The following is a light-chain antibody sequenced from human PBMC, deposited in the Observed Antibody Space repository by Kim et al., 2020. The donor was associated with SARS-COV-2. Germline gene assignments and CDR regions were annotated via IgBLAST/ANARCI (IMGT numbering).Light chain of an antibody. J-gene: IGLJ1*01. V-gene: IGLV3-9*01. CDR3: QVWDRSTASYV. CDR1: HIGSKN. Sequence: LGQTARMTCGGNHIGSKNVHWCQQKPGQAPVVVIYRDSNRPSGIPERFSGSNSGNTATLTISRAQAGDEADYYCQVWDRSTASYVFGNGTKVTVL. CDR2: RDS.